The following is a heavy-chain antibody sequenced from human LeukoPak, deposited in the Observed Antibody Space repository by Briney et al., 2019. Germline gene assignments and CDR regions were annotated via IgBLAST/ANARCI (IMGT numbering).Heavy chain of an antibody. D-gene: IGHD6-25*01. CDR3: ARVGARLGAFDI. Sequence: PGGSLRLSCAASGFTFATYWMHWVRQAPGEGLVWVSRINGDGRITNYADFVKGRVTISRDNAKNTLYLQMNSLRAEDTAVYYCARVGARLGAFDIWGQGTMVTVSS. J-gene: IGHJ3*02. CDR2: INGDGRIT. CDR1: GFTFATYW. V-gene: IGHV3-74*01.